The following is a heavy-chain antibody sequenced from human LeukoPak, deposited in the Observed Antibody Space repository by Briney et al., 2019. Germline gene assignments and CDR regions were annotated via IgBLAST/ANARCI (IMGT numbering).Heavy chain of an antibody. D-gene: IGHD2-21*01. CDR2: IYHSGST. CDR3: ARGPSYCGSNCYYYFES. CDR1: GGSISSYY. V-gene: IGHV4-59*12. J-gene: IGHJ4*02. Sequence: SETLSLTCTVSGGSISSYYWSWIRQPPGKGLEWIGYIYHSGSTYYNPSLKSRVTISVDRSKNQFSLKLSSVTAADTAVYYCARGPSYCGSNCYYYFESWGRGALVPVSS.